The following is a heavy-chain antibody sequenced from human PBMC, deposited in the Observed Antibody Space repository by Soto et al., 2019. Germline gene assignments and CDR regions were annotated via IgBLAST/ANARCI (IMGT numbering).Heavy chain of an antibody. CDR2: IYYSGST. V-gene: IGHV4-31*03. Sequence: SETLSLTCTVSGGSISSGGYYWSWIRQHPGKGLEWIGYIYYSGSTYYNPSLKSRVTISVDTSKNQFSLKLSSVTAADTAVYYCARDRGGGSSYFDYWGQGTLVTVSS. CDR1: GGSISSGGYY. J-gene: IGHJ4*02. D-gene: IGHD2-15*01. CDR3: ARDRGGGSSYFDY.